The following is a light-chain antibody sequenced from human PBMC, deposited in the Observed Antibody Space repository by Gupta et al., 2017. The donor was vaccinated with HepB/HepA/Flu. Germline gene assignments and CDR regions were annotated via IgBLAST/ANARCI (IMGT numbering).Light chain of an antibody. Sequence: IQMTQSPSSLSASVGDRVTIACQASQDITNYLNWYQQKPGKAPKLLIYDASNLETGVPSRFSGSGSGTYFTFTISSLHPEDFATYYCQQYEDLPLTFGGGTKVDMK. CDR2: DAS. CDR1: QDITNY. V-gene: IGKV1-33*01. J-gene: IGKJ4*01. CDR3: QQYEDLPLT.